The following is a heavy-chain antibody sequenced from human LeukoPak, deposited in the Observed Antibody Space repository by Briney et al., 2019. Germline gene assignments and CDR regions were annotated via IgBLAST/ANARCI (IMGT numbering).Heavy chain of an antibody. Sequence: GGSLRLSCAASGFSFSSYWMSWVRQAPGKGLEWVANIKHDGSEKFYVDSVKGRFTISRDNPKNSLYLQMNSLRAEDTAVYYCARGATYYDFWSGLKVSDYWGQGTLVSVSS. D-gene: IGHD3-3*01. J-gene: IGHJ4*02. CDR3: ARGATYYDFWSGLKVSDY. V-gene: IGHV3-7*01. CDR1: GFSFSSYW. CDR2: IKHDGSEK.